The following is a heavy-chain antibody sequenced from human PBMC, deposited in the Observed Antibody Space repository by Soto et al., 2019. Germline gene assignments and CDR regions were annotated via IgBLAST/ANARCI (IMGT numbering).Heavy chain of an antibody. CDR3: ARHAHYGFDY. CDR2: IYYSGST. Sequence: ASETLSLTCTVSGGSISSGGYYWSWIRQHPGKGLEWIGYIYYSGSTNYNPSLKSRVTISVDTSKNQFSLKLSSVTAADTAVYYCARHAHYGFDYWGQGTLVTVSS. V-gene: IGHV4-61*08. J-gene: IGHJ4*02. CDR1: GGSISSGGYY. D-gene: IGHD4-17*01.